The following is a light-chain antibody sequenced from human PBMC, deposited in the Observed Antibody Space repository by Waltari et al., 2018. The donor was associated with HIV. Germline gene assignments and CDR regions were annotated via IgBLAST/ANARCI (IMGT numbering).Light chain of an antibody. J-gene: IGLJ2*01. CDR2: EVR. Sequence: QSALTHPASVSGSPGQSITIPCTGTPSAFGPYNLASWYQQNPGKAPKFIIYEVRKRPSGVSNRFSASKSGNTASLTISGLQAEDEADYYCCSYAGSNSLVFGGGTKLTVL. CDR1: PSAFGPYNL. CDR3: CSYAGSNSLV. V-gene: IGLV2-23*02.